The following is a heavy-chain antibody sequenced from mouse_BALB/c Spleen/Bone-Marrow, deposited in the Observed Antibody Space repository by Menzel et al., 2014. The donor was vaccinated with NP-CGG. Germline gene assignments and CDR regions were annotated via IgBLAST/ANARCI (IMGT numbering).Heavy chain of an antibody. CDR2: VHPNSGNT. V-gene: IGHV1S130*01. CDR3: ARSGFDY. Sequence: QVQLQQPGSVLVRPGAPVKLSCKASGYTFTSSWMHWAKQSPGQGLEWIGEVHPNSGNTNYNEKFKGKATLTVDTSSSTAYVDLSSLTSEDSAVYYCARSGFDYWGQGTTLTVSS. J-gene: IGHJ2*01. CDR1: GYTFTSSW. D-gene: IGHD4-1*01.